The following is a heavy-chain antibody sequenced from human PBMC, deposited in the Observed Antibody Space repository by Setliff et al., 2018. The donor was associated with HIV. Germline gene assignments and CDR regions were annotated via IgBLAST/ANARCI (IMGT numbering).Heavy chain of an antibody. CDR2: IIPIFGKT. CDR1: GGTFSSYG. Sequence: ASVKVSCKSSGGTFSSYGINLVRQAPGQGLEWMGGIIPIFGKTYYAEKFQGRLTMTADESTSTAYMELSSLKSEDTAIYFCARARPHQHYFELSHYYYLDIWGKGTTFTVSS. V-gene: IGHV1-69*13. D-gene: IGHD6-6*01. J-gene: IGHJ6*03. CDR3: ARARPHQHYFELSHYYYLDI.